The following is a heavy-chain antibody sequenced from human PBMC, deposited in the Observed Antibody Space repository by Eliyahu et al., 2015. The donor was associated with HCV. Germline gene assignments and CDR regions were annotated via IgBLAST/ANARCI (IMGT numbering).Heavy chain of an antibody. CDR1: GFXVYNAS. J-gene: IGHJ2*01. CDR2: LYGTPHGTGRT. V-gene: IGHV3-66*01. Sequence: VQVVESGGDLVQPGGSLSLXXXASGFXVYNASMSWVRQPPGKGLGWXSILYGTPHGTGRTYYAGSVYGRFTISRDTSKNTLYLQMNSLRVEDTAVYYCARSSYDVSLGYYFDLWGRGTLVTVSS. D-gene: IGHD2-2*01. CDR3: ARSSYDVSLGYYFDL.